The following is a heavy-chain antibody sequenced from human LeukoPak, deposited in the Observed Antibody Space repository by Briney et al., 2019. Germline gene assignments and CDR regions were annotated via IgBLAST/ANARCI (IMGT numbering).Heavy chain of an antibody. V-gene: IGHV4-59*01. J-gene: IGHJ4*02. Sequence: SETLSLTCTVSGGSISSYYWSWIRQPPGKGLEWIGYIYYSGSTNYNPSLKSRVTISVDTSKNQFPLKLSSVTAADTAVYYCARVLSSWYYFDYWGQGTLVTVSS. D-gene: IGHD6-13*01. CDR1: GGSISSYY. CDR3: ARVLSSWYYFDY. CDR2: IYYSGST.